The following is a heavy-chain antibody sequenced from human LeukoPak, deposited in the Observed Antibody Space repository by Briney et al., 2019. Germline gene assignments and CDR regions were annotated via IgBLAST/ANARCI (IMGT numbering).Heavy chain of an antibody. CDR3: ARAHFSSGWYST. CDR1: GGSFSGYY. D-gene: IGHD6-19*01. J-gene: IGHJ3*01. V-gene: IGHV4-34*01. Sequence: PSETLSLTCAVYGGSFSGYYWSWIRQPPGKGLEWIGEINHSGSTNYNPSLKSRVTISVDTSKNQFSLKLSSVTAADTAVYYCARAHFSSGWYSTWGQGTMVTVSS. CDR2: INHSGST.